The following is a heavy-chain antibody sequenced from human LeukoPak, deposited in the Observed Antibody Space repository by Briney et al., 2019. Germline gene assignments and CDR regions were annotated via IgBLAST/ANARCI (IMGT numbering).Heavy chain of an antibody. Sequence: PLETLSLTCAVYGGSFSGYYWSWIRQPPGKGLEWIGEINHRGSTNYNPSLKSRVTISVDTSKNQFSLKLSSVTAADTAVYYCARRVRSWYLYYFDYWGQGTLVTVSS. J-gene: IGHJ4*02. CDR2: INHRGST. D-gene: IGHD6-13*01. V-gene: IGHV4-34*01. CDR1: GGSFSGYY. CDR3: ARRVRSWYLYYFDY.